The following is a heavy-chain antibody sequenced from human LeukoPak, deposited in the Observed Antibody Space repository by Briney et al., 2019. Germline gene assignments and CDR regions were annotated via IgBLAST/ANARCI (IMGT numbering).Heavy chain of an antibody. Sequence: GRSLRLSCAASGFTFSSYTMHWVRQAPGKGLEWVAVISFDGSNKYYVDSVKGRFTISRDSSKNTLFLQMNSLRTEDTAVYYCAKTGNCHHNWCDPWGQGTLVTVSS. V-gene: IGHV3-30*18. D-gene: IGHD3-10*01. CDR1: GFTFSSYT. CDR2: ISFDGSNK. CDR3: AKTGNCHHNWCDP. J-gene: IGHJ5*02.